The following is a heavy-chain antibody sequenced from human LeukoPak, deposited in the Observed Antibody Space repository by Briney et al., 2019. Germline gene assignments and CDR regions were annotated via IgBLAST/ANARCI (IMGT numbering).Heavy chain of an antibody. CDR3: AKDLTTMIVVVRWDY. Sequence: PSETLSLTCSVSGGSISRYYWSWMRQPPGKGLECIGYNSGSTNYNPSLKSRVTISVDTSKNQFSLKLSSVTAADTAVYYCAKDLTTMIVVVRWDYWGQGTLVTVSS. J-gene: IGHJ4*02. CDR2: NSGST. D-gene: IGHD3-22*01. CDR1: GGSISRYY. V-gene: IGHV4-59*01.